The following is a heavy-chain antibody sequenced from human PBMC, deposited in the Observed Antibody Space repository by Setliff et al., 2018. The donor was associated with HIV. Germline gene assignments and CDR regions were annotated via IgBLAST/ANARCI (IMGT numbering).Heavy chain of an antibody. J-gene: IGHJ4*02. CDR1: GGSITGYF. Sequence: PSETLSLTCTISGGSITGYFWSWIRQPPGKGLEWIGYIYYNGNTNYNPSLKSRVTISPDASKNQFSLRLSSVTAADTAVYYCARVPRQLLKGAAAYFDYWGQGTLVTVSS. V-gene: IGHV4-59*01. CDR3: ARVPRQLLKGAAAYFDY. D-gene: IGHD5-18*01. CDR2: IYYNGNT.